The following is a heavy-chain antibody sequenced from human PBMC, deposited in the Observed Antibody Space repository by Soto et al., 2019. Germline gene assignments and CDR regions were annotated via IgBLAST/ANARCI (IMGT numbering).Heavy chain of an antibody. Sequence: XESLTISCKGSGYSFTSYWISWVRQMPGKGLEWMGRIDPSDSYTNYSPSFQGHVTISADKSISTAYLQWSSLKASDTAMYYCARHLPFQPGSFDPWGQGTLVTVSS. CDR2: IDPSDSYT. V-gene: IGHV5-10-1*01. CDR1: GYSFTSYW. J-gene: IGHJ5*02. CDR3: ARHLPFQPGSFDP. D-gene: IGHD6-19*01.